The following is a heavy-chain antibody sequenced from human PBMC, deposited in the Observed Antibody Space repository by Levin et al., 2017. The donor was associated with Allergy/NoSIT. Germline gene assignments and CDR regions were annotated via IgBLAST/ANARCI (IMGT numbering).Heavy chain of an antibody. Sequence: ASVKVSCKASGDTFTGYGIMWVRQAPGQGLEWMGGIMPTFGAANYAQKFQGRLTITADETTGTVYMELGSLRSGDTAVYYCARDRDWSTMIRGLLYGMDVWGQGTTVTVSS. CDR2: IMPTFGAA. J-gene: IGHJ6*02. D-gene: IGHD3-10*01. V-gene: IGHV1-69*13. CDR3: ARDRDWSTMIRGLLYGMDV. CDR1: GDTFTGYG.